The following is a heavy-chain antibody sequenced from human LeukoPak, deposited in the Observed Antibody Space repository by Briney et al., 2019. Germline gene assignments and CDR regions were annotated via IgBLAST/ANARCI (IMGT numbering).Heavy chain of an antibody. CDR2: ISSSSSYI. CDR1: GFTFSSYS. Sequence: GSLRLSCAASGFTFSSYSMNWVRQAPGKGLEWVSSISSSSSYIYYADSVKGRFTISRDNAKNSLYLQMNSLRAEDTAVYYCARDLAYYDISTGSDYWGQGTLVTVSS. V-gene: IGHV3-21*01. CDR3: ARDLAYYDISTGSDY. J-gene: IGHJ4*02. D-gene: IGHD3-9*01.